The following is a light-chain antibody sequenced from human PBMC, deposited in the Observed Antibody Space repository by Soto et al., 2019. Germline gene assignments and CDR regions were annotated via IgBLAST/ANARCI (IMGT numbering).Light chain of an antibody. Sequence: QSVLTQPPSVSGAPGQRVTISCTGSSSNIGAGYDVHWYQQLPGTAPKLLIYANSNRPSGVPGRFSASKSGTSASLAITGLQAEGEADYYCQSYDSSLSGYVFGPGTKVTVL. J-gene: IGLJ1*01. CDR3: QSYDSSLSGYV. V-gene: IGLV1-40*01. CDR1: SSNIGAGYD. CDR2: ANS.